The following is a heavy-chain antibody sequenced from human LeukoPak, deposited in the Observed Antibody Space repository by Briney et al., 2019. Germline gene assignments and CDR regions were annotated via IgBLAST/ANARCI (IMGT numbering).Heavy chain of an antibody. V-gene: IGHV3-21*01. CDR1: DVTFGEAG. CDR3: ARDDSSGYYFDD. D-gene: IGHD3-22*01. CDR2: TIFCSSFT. Sequence: GGSLRLSGAADDVTFGEAGVDWVGQTPGKGLECVYYTIFCSSFTYYADSLKGRFTISGHNAKNSLYLPNDIRNVDDTDVYYCARDDSSGYYFDDWGQGALVTVSS. J-gene: IGHJ4*02.